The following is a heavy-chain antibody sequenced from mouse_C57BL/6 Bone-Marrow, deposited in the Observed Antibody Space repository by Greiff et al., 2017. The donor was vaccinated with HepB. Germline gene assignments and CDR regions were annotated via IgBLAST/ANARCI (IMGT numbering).Heavy chain of an antibody. CDR2: IYPRDGST. D-gene: IGHD2-4*01. V-gene: IGHV1-85*01. Sequence: QVQLQQSGPELVKPGASVQLSCKASGYTFTSYDINWVKQMPRQGLEWIGWIYPRDGSTKYNEKFKGKATLTVDTSSSTSYMELHSLTSEDSAVYFCARWGYYDYDRYFDVWGTGTTVTVSS. CDR1: GYTFTSYD. J-gene: IGHJ1*03. CDR3: ARWGYYDYDRYFDV.